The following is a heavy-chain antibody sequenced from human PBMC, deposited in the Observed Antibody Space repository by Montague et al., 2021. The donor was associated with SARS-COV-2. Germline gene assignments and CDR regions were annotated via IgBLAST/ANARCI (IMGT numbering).Heavy chain of an antibody. CDR1: GGSFNSGAYF. J-gene: IGHJ4*02. CDR2: IYYSGNT. CDR3: ARGVIAAPGYFDY. D-gene: IGHD2-15*01. Sequence: TLSLTCTVSGGSFNSGAYFWSWIRQHPGKGLDWIAYIYYSGNTYYNPSLKSRVALSVDTSKKQFSLNLTSVTAADTATYYCARGVIAAPGYFDYWGQGTLVTVSS. V-gene: IGHV4-31*03.